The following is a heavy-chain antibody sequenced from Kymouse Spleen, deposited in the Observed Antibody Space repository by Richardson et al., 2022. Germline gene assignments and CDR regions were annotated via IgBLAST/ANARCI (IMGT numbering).Heavy chain of an antibody. J-gene: IGHJ5*02. Sequence: QLQLQESGPGLVKPSETLSLTCTVSGGSISSSSYYWGWIRQPPGKGLEWIGSIYYSGSTYYNPSLKSRVTISVDTSKNQFSLKLSSVTAADTAVYYCARRYFDWLS*LVRPLGPGNPGHRLL. CDR3: ARRYFDWLS*LVRP. CDR2: IYYSGST. D-gene: IGHD3-9*01. V-gene: IGHV4-39*01. CDR1: GGSISSSSYY.